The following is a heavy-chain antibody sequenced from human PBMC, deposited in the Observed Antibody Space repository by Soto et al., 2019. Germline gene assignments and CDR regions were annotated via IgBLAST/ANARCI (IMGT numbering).Heavy chain of an antibody. CDR1: GGSITSSKHY. CDR2: IYLSGFT. Sequence: PSETLSLTCTVSGGSITSSKHYWSWIRLHPGKGLEWIGYIYLSGFTYSNPSLKSRVSMSIDTSKNEFSLKLSSVTAADTAVYYCARGNVVAIDYWGQGTSVTVSS. V-gene: IGHV4-30-4*08. J-gene: IGHJ4*02. D-gene: IGHD2-21*01. CDR3: ARGNVVAIDY.